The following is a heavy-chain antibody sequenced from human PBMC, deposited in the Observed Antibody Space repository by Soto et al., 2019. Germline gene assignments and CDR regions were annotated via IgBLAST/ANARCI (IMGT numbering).Heavy chain of an antibody. CDR2: MSYDGSYK. J-gene: IGHJ4*02. V-gene: IGHV3-30*03. Sequence: QVQLVESGGGVVQPGRSLRLSCAASGLSFSTYAMHWVRQAPGKGLEWVAVMSYDGSYKSHADSVKGRFTISRDNSKNTLYLQMNSVRHEDTAVSYCATPIVGAVGGGFEYWGQGTLVTVSS. CDR3: ATPIVGAVGGGFEY. D-gene: IGHD1-26*01. CDR1: GLSFSTYA.